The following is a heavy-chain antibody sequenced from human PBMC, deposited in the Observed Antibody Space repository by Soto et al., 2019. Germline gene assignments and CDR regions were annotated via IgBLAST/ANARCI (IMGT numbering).Heavy chain of an antibody. V-gene: IGHV3-23*01. J-gene: IGHJ4*02. CDR3: AKGGSSGWFYFDF. CDR2: TPGSGGSA. Sequence: SLRLSCAASGFTFGTYDMNWVRQAPGKGLEWVSSTPGSGGSAYYADSVRGRFTISRDNSKNTVYLQLDSLRPEDSAIYYCAKGGSSGWFYFDFWGQGTQVTVSS. CDR1: GFTFGTYD. D-gene: IGHD6-19*01.